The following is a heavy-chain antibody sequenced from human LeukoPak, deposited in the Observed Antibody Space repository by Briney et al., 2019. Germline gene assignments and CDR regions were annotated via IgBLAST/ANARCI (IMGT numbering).Heavy chain of an antibody. Sequence: GRSLRLSCAASGFTFSSYAMQWVRQAPGKGLERVAVISYDVSNKDYADSVKGRFTISRDNSKNTLYLQMNSLRAEDTAVYYCARYATIVVVPAAIDYYYGMDVWGQGTTVTVSS. CDR3: ARYATIVVVPAAIDYYYGMDV. J-gene: IGHJ6*02. CDR2: ISYDVSNK. D-gene: IGHD2-2*01. CDR1: GFTFSSYA. V-gene: IGHV3-30*14.